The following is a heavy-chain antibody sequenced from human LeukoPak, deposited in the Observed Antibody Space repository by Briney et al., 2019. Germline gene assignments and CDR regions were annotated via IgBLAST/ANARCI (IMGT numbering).Heavy chain of an antibody. V-gene: IGHV4-59*08. CDR3: ARRNDFDI. Sequence: SETLSLTCTVSGGSINGFNWKWLRPPPGKGLKWVGFVFYGGRNDSHPSLKSRTTISVETSNNHFNLRLTAVTAADTAMYYCARRNDFDIWGPGTMVTVSS. J-gene: IGHJ3*02. CDR1: GGSINGFN. CDR2: VFYGGRN.